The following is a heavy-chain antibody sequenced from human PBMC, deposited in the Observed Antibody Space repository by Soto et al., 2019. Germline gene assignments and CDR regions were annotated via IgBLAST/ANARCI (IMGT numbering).Heavy chain of an antibody. J-gene: IGHJ6*02. CDR2: ISASGSTT. CDR1: GFMFGNYA. CDR3: AKGAAVAGTSRSYYYEMDV. V-gene: IGHV3-23*01. Sequence: GGSLRLSCAASGFMFGNYAMTWVRQAPGKGLEWVSTISASGSTTYYADSMKGRFTISRDNSKNSLNLQMTSLRVDDTAVYFCAKGAAVAGTSRSYYYEMDVWGQGTTVTVSS. D-gene: IGHD6-19*01.